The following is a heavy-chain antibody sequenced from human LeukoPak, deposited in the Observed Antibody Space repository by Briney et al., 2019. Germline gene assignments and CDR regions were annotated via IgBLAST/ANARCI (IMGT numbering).Heavy chain of an antibody. V-gene: IGHV1-18*01. J-gene: IGHJ4*02. CDR1: VYTFSNFG. D-gene: IGHD2-2*01. Sequence: ASVNVSCKTSVYTFSNFGIKWVGQAPGQGLEWMGWISGNNDNPNYGQTFQGRLTVTTDSSTSTDYMELRNLRFDDTAVYYCARDGTSTDDYWGQGALVSVSS. CDR3: ARDGTSTDDY. CDR2: ISGNNDNP.